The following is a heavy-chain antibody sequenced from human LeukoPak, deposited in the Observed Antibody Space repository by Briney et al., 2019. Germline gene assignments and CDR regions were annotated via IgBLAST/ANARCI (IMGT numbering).Heavy chain of an antibody. J-gene: IGHJ3*02. V-gene: IGHV1-2*02. CDR2: INPNSGGT. D-gene: IGHD3-22*01. Sequence: ASVKVSCKASGYTFTGYYMHWVRQAPGQGLDWMGWINPNSGGTNYAQKFQGRVTMTRDTSISTAYMELSRLRSDDTAVYYCARVRDYYDSSGAFDIWGQGTMVTVSS. CDR1: GYTFTGYY. CDR3: ARVRDYYDSSGAFDI.